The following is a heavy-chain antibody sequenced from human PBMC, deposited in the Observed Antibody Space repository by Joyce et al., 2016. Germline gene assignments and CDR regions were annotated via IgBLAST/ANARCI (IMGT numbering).Heavy chain of an antibody. D-gene: IGHD3-3*01. CDR1: GFTFNNAW. CDR3: ATSDFWSCYSIDYYYSGLDV. J-gene: IGHJ6*02. V-gene: IGHV3-15*01. Sequence: EVQLVESGGGLVRPGGFLRLSCAASGFTFNNAWMYWVRQAPGKGLEWRGRIKSKSEGGTTDYAAPVKGRFIILRDDSKNTLYLQMNSLKTEDTAVYFCATSDFWSCYSIDYYYSGLDVWGQGTTVSVFS. CDR2: IKSKSEGGTT.